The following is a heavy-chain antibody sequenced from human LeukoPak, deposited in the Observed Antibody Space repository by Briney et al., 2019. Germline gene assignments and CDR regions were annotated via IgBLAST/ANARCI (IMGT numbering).Heavy chain of an antibody. CDR2: DHLDGGK. J-gene: IGHJ4*02. CDR3: ARRTRIPSYFDY. D-gene: IGHD5-18*01. Sequence: SETLSLTCDVSGGSVTSTNWWTWGRQPPGKGLEWIGEDHLDGGKYYKPSLKSRLIMSGDLPENHISLKLSSVTAADTAVYYCARRTRIPSYFDYWGQGTLVTVSS. CDR1: GGSVTSTNW. V-gene: IGHV4-4*02.